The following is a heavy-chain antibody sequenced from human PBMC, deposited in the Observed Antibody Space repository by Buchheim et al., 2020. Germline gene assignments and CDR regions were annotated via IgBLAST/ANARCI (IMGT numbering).Heavy chain of an antibody. CDR3: ARDWRVPAAIESLGFDY. Sequence: QVQLVQSGAEVKKPGASVKVSCKASGYTFTGYYMHWVRQAPGQGLEWMGWINPNSGGPNYAQKFQGRVTMTRDTSISTAYMELSRLRSDDTAVYYCARDWRVPAAIESLGFDYWGQGTL. CDR1: GYTFTGYY. CDR2: INPNSGGP. V-gene: IGHV1-2*02. J-gene: IGHJ4*02. D-gene: IGHD2-2*01.